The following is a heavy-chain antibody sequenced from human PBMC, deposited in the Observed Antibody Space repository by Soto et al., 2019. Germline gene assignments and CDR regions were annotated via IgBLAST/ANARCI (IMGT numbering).Heavy chain of an antibody. CDR2: IYYSGST. V-gene: IGHV4-59*08. CDR3: ASLYGDYVSY. CDR1: GGSISSYY. D-gene: IGHD4-17*01. J-gene: IGHJ4*02. Sequence: SETLCLTCTVAGGSISSYYWSWIRQPPGKGLEWIGYIYYSGSTNYNPSLKSRVTISVDTSKNQFSLKLSSVTAADTAVYYCASLYGDYVSYWGQGTLVTVSS.